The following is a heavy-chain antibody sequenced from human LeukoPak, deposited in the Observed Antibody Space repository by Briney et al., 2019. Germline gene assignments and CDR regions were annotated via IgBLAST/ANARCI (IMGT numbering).Heavy chain of an antibody. CDR3: ARIAVAGYYYYGMDV. CDR1: GYSISSGYY. V-gene: IGHV4-38-2*02. CDR2: IYHSGST. J-gene: IGHJ6*02. D-gene: IGHD6-19*01. Sequence: SETLSLTCTVSGYSISSGYYWGWIRQPPGKGLEWIGSIYHSGSTYYSPSLKSRVTISVDTSKNQFSLKLSSVTAADTAVYYCARIAVAGYYYYGMDVWGQGTTVTVSS.